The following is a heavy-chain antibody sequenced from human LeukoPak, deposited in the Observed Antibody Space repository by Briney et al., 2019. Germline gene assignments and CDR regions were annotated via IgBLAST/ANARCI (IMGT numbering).Heavy chain of an antibody. CDR2: ISGSGGST. V-gene: IGHV3-23*01. CDR3: AKPLRNYYGSGSYYPY. CDR1: GFTFNRYR. J-gene: IGHJ4*02. D-gene: IGHD3-10*01. Sequence: GGSLRLSCAASGFTFNRYRMSWLRQAPGKGLEWVSAISGSGGSTYYADSVKGRFTISRDNSKNTLYLQMNSLRAEDTAVYYCAKPLRNYYGSGSYYPYWGQGTLVTVSS.